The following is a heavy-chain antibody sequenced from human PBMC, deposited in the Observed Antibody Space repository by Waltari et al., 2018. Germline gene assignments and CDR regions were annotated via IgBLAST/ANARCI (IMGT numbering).Heavy chain of an antibody. CDR3: ARAAGYCTNGVCYGYYYYGMDV. J-gene: IGHJ6*02. Sequence: QVQLQESGPGLVKPSETLSLTCTVSGGSISSYYWSWIRQPPGKGLEWIGYIYYRGSTNYNPSLKSRVTISVATSKNPFSLKLSSVTAADTAVYYCARAAGYCTNGVCYGYYYYGMDVWGQGTTVTVSS. D-gene: IGHD2-8*01. V-gene: IGHV4-59*01. CDR1: GGSISSYY. CDR2: IYYRGST.